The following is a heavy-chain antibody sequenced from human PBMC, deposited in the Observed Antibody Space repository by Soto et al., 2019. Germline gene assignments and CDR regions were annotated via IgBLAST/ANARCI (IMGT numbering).Heavy chain of an antibody. Sequence: GGSLRLSCAASGFTVSSNYMSWVRQAPGKGLEWVSVIYSGGSTYYADSVKGRFTISRDNSKNTLYLQMNSLRAEDTAVYYCARVYSSSPQRDYLNYYYYYMDVWGKGTTVTVSS. CDR2: IYSGGST. V-gene: IGHV3-66*01. CDR3: ARVYSSSPQRDYLNYYYYYMDV. CDR1: GFTVSSNY. J-gene: IGHJ6*03. D-gene: IGHD6-6*01.